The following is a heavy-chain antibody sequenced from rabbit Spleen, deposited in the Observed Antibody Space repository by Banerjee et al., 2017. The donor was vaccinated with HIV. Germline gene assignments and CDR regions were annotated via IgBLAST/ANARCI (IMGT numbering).Heavy chain of an antibody. V-gene: IGHV1S40*01. CDR2: IDIGSSGFT. CDR3: ARDGAGGSYFAL. Sequence: QSLEESGGDLVKPGASLTLTCTASGVSFSSSSYLCWVRQAPGKGLEWIACIDIGSSGFTYFANWVNGRFSISRENAQNTVFLQMTSLTAADTATYFCARDGAGGSYFALWGPGTLVTVS. D-gene: IGHD8-1*01. J-gene: IGHJ4*01. CDR1: GVSFSSSSY.